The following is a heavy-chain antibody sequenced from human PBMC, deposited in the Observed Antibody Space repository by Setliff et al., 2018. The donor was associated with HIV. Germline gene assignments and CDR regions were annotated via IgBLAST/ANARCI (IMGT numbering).Heavy chain of an antibody. CDR2: IYYSGST. V-gene: IGHV4-59*08. CDR1: GASISRFY. Sequence: PSETLSLTCTVSGASISRFYWSWIRQPPGKGLDRIGYIYYSGSTNYNTSLKSRVTMSVDTSKNRFSLKLNSVTAADTAVYYCARLNQQWLVRDSGSNWFDPWGQGILVTVSS. D-gene: IGHD6-19*01. J-gene: IGHJ5*02. CDR3: ARLNQQWLVRDSGSNWFDP.